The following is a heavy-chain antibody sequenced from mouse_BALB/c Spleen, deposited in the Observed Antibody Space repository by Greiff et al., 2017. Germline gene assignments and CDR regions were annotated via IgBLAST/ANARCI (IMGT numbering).Heavy chain of an antibody. CDR3: TRYGNYEGMDY. CDR2: IYPSDSYT. V-gene: IGHV1-69*02. Sequence: QVQLQQPGAELVRPGASVKLSYKASGYTFTSYWINWVKQRPGQGLEWIGNIYPSDSYTNYNQKFKDKATLTVDKSSSTAYMQLSSPTSEDSAVYYCTRYGNYEGMDYWGQGTSVTVSS. CDR1: GYTFTSYW. J-gene: IGHJ4*01. D-gene: IGHD2-1*01.